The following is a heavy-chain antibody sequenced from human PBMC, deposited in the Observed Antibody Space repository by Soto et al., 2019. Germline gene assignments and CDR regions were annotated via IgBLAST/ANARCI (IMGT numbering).Heavy chain of an antibody. V-gene: IGHV4-30-4*01. Sequence: PSETLSLTCNVSGGSISSGDYYWSWIRQPPGKGLEWIGYIYYSGTTYYNPSLKSRITISVDTSKNQFSLKLSSVTAADTAMYYCARVGGSGSYSTRYFDYWGQGTLVTVSS. D-gene: IGHD3-10*01. CDR3: ARVGGSGSYSTRYFDY. CDR1: GGSISSGDYY. J-gene: IGHJ4*02. CDR2: IYYSGTT.